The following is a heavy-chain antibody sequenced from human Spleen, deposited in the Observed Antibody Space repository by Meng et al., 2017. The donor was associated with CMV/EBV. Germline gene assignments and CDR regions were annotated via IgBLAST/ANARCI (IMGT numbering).Heavy chain of an antibody. V-gene: IGHV1-18*01. CDR2: ISAYNGNT. J-gene: IGHJ4*02. CDR3: ARTHNYGNLGY. CDR1: GYTFTSYG. D-gene: IGHD5-18*01. Sequence: ASVKVSCKASGYTFTSYGISWVRQAPGQGLEWMGWISAYNGNTNYAQKLQGRVTMTTDTSTSTAYMELSRLKSDDTAVYYCARTHNYGNLGYWGQGTLVTVSS.